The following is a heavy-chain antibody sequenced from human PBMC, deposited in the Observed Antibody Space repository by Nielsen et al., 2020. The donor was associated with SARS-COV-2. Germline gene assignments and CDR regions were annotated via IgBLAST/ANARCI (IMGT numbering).Heavy chain of an antibody. CDR3: ASGYSYGRYYYYGMDV. Sequence: ASVKVSCKASGYTFTGYYMHWVRQAPGQGLEWMGRINPNSGGTNYAQKFQGRVTMTRDTSISTAYMELSSLRSEDTAVYYCASGYSYGRYYYYGMDVWGQGTTVTVSS. J-gene: IGHJ6*02. CDR2: INPNSGGT. V-gene: IGHV1-2*06. D-gene: IGHD5-18*01. CDR1: GYTFTGYY.